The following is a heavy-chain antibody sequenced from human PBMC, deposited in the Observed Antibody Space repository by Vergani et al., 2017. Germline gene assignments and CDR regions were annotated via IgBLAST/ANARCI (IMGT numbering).Heavy chain of an antibody. V-gene: IGHV3-33*08. D-gene: IGHD2-15*01. CDR1: GFTFSSYW. Sequence: VQLVESGGGLVQPGGSLRLSCAASGFTFSSYWMHWVRQAPGKGLEWVAVIWYDGSNKYYADSVKGRFTISRDNSKNTLYLQMNSLRAEDTAVYYCARDIVVVVAAAYYYYGMDVWGQGTTVTVSS. CDR3: ARDIVVVVAAAYYYYGMDV. J-gene: IGHJ6*02. CDR2: IWYDGSNK.